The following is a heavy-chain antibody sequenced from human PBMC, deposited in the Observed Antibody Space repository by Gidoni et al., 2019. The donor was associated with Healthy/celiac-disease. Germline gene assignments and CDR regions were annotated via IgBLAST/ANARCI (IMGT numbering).Heavy chain of an antibody. Sequence: EVQLLESGGGLVQSGGSLRLSCAASGFTFSSYAMSWVRQAPGKGLEWVSAISGSGCSKYYTDSVKSRFTISRDNSKNTLYLQMNSLRAEDTAVYYCAKLYGYSNDAGRIDPWGQGTLVTVSS. V-gene: IGHV3-23*01. CDR3: AKLYGYSNDAGRIDP. CDR1: GFTFSSYA. J-gene: IGHJ5*02. D-gene: IGHD4-4*01. CDR2: ISGSGCSK.